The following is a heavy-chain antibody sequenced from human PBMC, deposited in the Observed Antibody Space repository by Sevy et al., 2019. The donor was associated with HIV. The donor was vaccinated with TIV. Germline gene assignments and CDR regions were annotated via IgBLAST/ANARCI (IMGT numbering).Heavy chain of an antibody. CDR1: GFTFSSYA. CDR2: LSGNGGST. V-gene: IGHV3-23*01. CDR3: AKDRVWELGDAFDI. Sequence: GGSLRLSCAASGFTFSSYAMNWVRQAPGKGLEWVSGLSGNGGSTNYADSVKGRFTISRDNSKNTLYLQMNSLRAEDTAIYYSAKDRVWELGDAFDIWGQGTMVTVSS. D-gene: IGHD1-26*01. J-gene: IGHJ3*02.